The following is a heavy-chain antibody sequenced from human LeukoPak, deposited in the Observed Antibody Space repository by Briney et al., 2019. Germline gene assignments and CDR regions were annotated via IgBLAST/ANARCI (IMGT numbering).Heavy chain of an antibody. J-gene: IGHJ5*02. CDR1: GFTFSSYS. CDR2: ISSSSSYI. CDR3: ARDHSSTNWFDP. V-gene: IGHV3-21*01. Sequence: GGSLRLSCAASGFTFSSYSMNWVRQAPGKGLEWASSISSSSSYIYYADSVKGRFTISRDNAKNSLYLQMNSLRAEDTAVYYCARDHSSTNWFDPWGQGTLVTVSS. D-gene: IGHD6-13*01.